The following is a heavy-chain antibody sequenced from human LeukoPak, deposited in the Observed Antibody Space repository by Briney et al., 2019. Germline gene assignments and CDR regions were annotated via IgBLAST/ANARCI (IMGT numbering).Heavy chain of an antibody. CDR2: INSGSSTV. Sequence: PGGSLRLSCAASGFTFSSYSMNWVRQPPGKGLEWISYINSGSSTVKYADSVKGRFTISRDNAKNTLYMQMNSLRAEDSAVYYCTRDVWGDRDGFFEYWGQGTLVTVSS. V-gene: IGHV3-48*04. D-gene: IGHD5-24*01. J-gene: IGHJ4*02. CDR1: GFTFSSYS. CDR3: TRDVWGDRDGFFEY.